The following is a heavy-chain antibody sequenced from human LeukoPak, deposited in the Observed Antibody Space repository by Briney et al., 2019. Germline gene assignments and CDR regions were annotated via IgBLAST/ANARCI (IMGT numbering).Heavy chain of an antibody. V-gene: IGHV3-74*01. CDR2: VKSDGSST. Sequence: GGSLRLSCAASGFTFSSYWMHWVRHVPGKGLVWVSRVKSDGSSTTYADSVKGRFTISRDNAKNTLYLQMNSLRAEDTAVYYCTRDHGMDVWGQGTTVTVSS. CDR1: GFTFSSYW. J-gene: IGHJ6*02. CDR3: TRDHGMDV.